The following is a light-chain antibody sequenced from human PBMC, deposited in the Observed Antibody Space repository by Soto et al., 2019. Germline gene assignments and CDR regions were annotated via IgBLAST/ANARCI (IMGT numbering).Light chain of an antibody. CDR1: QSVYTTS. V-gene: IGKV3-20*01. Sequence: EIVLTQSPGTLSLSPGERATLSCKASQSVYTTSLAWYQQKPGQPPRLLIYGASSRATGIPDRFSGSGSGTDFTLTIRRLQPEDFAVYYCQQYGSSPRTFGQGTKVEV. CDR2: GAS. J-gene: IGKJ1*01. CDR3: QQYGSSPRT.